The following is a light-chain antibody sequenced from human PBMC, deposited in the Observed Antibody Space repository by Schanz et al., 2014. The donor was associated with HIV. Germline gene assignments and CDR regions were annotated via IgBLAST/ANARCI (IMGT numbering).Light chain of an antibody. Sequence: SYELTQPPSVSMSPGQTARITCSGDALPKQYAYWYQQKPGQAPVLVIYKDSERPSGIPERFSGSNSGNTATLTISGTQAMDEADYYCQAWDSSTPCVFGTGTKLTVL. J-gene: IGLJ1*01. V-gene: IGLV3-1*01. CDR2: KDS. CDR1: ALPKQY. CDR3: QAWDSSTPCV.